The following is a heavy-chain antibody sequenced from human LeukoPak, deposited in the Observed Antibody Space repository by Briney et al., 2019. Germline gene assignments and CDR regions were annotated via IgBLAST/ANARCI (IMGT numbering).Heavy chain of an antibody. CDR1: GFTFSSYA. J-gene: IGHJ6*03. D-gene: IGHD6-19*01. Sequence: GAPRDSRAASGFTFSSYAMSWVPPAPGERLEGGSRISGSVVSTYYAESVHGRFSISRDKTQSALYLQMNSLRAEDTAVYYCAKELIAVAGIRFAGGYMDVWGKGTPVTVSS. CDR3: AKELIAVAGIRFAGGYMDV. V-gene: IGHV3-23*01. CDR2: ISGSVVST.